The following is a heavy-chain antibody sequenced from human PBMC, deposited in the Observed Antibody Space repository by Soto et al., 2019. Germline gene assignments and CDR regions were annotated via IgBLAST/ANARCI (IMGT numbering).Heavy chain of an antibody. J-gene: IGHJ4*02. Sequence: GGSLRLSCAASGFTFSNAWMSWVRQAPGKGLEWVGRIKSKTDGGTTDYAAPVKGRFTISRDDSKNTLYLQMNSLKTEDTAVYYCTTGLYGDYYFDYWGQGTLVTVSS. V-gene: IGHV3-15*01. D-gene: IGHD4-17*01. CDR3: TTGLYGDYYFDY. CDR2: IKSKTDGGTT. CDR1: GFTFSNAW.